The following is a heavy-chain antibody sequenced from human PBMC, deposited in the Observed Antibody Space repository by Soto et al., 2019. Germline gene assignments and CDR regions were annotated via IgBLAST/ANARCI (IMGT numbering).Heavy chain of an antibody. CDR2: ISAYNGNT. CDR1: GYTFTSYG. J-gene: IGHJ6*02. D-gene: IGHD2-15*01. Sequence: GASVKVSCKASGYTFTSYGISWVRQAPGQGLEWMGWISAYNGNTNYAQKLQGRVTMTTDTSTSTAYMELRSLRSDDTAVYYCARDSSRRGYCCVGSCYLPYYYYYGMDVWGQGTTVTVSS. V-gene: IGHV1-18*01. CDR3: ARDSSRRGYCCVGSCYLPYYYYYGMDV.